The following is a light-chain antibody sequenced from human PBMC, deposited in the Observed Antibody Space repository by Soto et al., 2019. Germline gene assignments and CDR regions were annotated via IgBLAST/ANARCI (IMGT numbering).Light chain of an antibody. CDR3: QQYDSVFT. J-gene: IGKJ5*01. CDR1: QDITNY. Sequence: DIQMTQSPSSMSASVGDRVTITCKASQDITNYLNWYQQKPGKAPNLLIYGASNLETGVPSRFSGSGSGTDFTFTIRSLKAEDIGTYFCQQYDSVFTFGQGTRLDIK. V-gene: IGKV1-33*01. CDR2: GAS.